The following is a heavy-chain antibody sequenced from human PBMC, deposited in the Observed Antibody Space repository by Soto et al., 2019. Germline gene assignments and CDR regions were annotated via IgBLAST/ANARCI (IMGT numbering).Heavy chain of an antibody. CDR1: GGSISSDY. CDR2: IYYSGST. Sequence: SETLSLTCTVSGGSISSDYWSWIRQPPGKGLEWIGYIYYSGSTNYNPSLKSRVTISVDTSKNQFSLKLSSVTAADTAVYYCERAPGYSGYDWNYWGQGTLVTVSS. V-gene: IGHV4-59*01. D-gene: IGHD5-12*01. CDR3: ERAPGYSGYDWNY. J-gene: IGHJ4*02.